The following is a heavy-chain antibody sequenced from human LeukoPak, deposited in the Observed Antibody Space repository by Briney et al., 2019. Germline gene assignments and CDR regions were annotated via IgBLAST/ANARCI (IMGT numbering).Heavy chain of an antibody. CDR3: ARANFFSCSSTSCLFDY. CDR1: EYTFTDYY. V-gene: IGHV1-2*02. D-gene: IGHD2-2*01. CDR2: INPVSGGT. J-gene: IGHJ4*02. Sequence: GASVKVSCKASEYTFTDYYLHWVRQAPGQGFEWMGWINPVSGGTNYVQKFQGRVTMTRGTSISTAYMELSRLRSDDTAVYYCARANFFSCSSTSCLFDYWGQGTLVTVSS.